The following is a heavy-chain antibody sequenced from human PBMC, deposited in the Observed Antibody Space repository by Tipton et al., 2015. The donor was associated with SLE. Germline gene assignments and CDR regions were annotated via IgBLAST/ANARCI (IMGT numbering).Heavy chain of an antibody. CDR2: ISYSETT. Sequence: TLSLTCTVSGGSISSHYWSWIRQPPGKGLEWIGYISYSETTNYNPSLKSRVTISVDTSKNQFSLKLRFVTAADTAIYYCARPVPTVVRVGYFDYWGQGTLVTVSS. V-gene: IGHV4-59*11. D-gene: IGHD4-23*01. J-gene: IGHJ4*02. CDR1: GGSISSHY. CDR3: ARPVPTVVRVGYFDY.